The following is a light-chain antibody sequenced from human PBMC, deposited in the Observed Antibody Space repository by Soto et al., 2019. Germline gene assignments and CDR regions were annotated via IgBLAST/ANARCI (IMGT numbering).Light chain of an antibody. J-gene: IGLJ3*02. CDR2: EVS. Sequence: QSALTQPASVSGSPGQSITTSCTGTSSDVGGYNYVSWYQQHPGKAPKLMIYEVSNRPSGVSNRFSGSKSGNTASLTISGLQAEDEADYYCSSYTSSSPLVFGGGTQLTVL. CDR1: SSDVGGYNY. V-gene: IGLV2-14*01. CDR3: SSYTSSSPLV.